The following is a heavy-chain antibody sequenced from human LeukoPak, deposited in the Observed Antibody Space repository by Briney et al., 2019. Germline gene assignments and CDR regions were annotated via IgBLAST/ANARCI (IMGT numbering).Heavy chain of an antibody. CDR3: ARGGTPYYDFWSAAQPIDY. CDR2: IIPIFGTA. V-gene: IGHV1-69*01. D-gene: IGHD3-3*01. Sequence: SVKVSCKASGGTFISYAISWVRQAPGQGLEWMGGIIPIFGTANYAQKFQGRVTITADESTSTAYMELSSLRSEDTAVYYCARGGTPYYDFWSAAQPIDYWGQGTLVTVSS. J-gene: IGHJ4*02. CDR1: GGTFISYA.